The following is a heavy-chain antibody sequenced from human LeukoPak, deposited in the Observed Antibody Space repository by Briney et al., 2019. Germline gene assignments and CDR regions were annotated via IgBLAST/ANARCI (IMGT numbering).Heavy chain of an antibody. V-gene: IGHV3-30*02. J-gene: IGHJ4*02. Sequence: GGSLRLSCAASGFTFNSYALHWVRQAPGKGLEWVAFIRYDGSNKYYADSVKGRFTISRDNSKNTVYLQINSLTAEDTAVYYCGRDSRWAQPDHWGQGTLVTVSS. CDR3: GRDSRWAQPDH. D-gene: IGHD5-24*01. CDR1: GFTFNSYA. CDR2: IRYDGSNK.